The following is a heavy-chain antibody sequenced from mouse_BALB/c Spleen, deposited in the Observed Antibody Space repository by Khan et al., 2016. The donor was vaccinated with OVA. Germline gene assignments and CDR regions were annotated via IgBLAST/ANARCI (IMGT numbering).Heavy chain of an antibody. D-gene: IGHD1-1*01. V-gene: IGHV5-6-5*01. CDR1: GFTFSSYA. Sequence: EVELVESGGGLVKPGGSLKLSCAASGFTFSSYAMSWVLQTPEKRLEWVASISSGGSTYYPDSVKGRFTISRDNARNILYLQMSSLRSEDTAMYYCARDYYYGTGYFDVWGAGTTVTVSS. CDR3: ARDYYYGTGYFDV. CDR2: ISSGGST. J-gene: IGHJ1*01.